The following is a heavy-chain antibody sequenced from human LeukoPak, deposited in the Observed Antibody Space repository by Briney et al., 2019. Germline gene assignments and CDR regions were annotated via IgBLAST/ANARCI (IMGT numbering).Heavy chain of an antibody. CDR1: GVTFSSYT. Sequence: GGSLRLSCAASGVTFSSYTMNWVRQAPGKGLEWVSIISSSSSSMYYADSVKGRFTISRDNAKNSLYLQMNSLRAEDTAVYYCARVGDDYGDLAEWGQGTMVTVSS. V-gene: IGHV3-21*06. D-gene: IGHD4-17*01. CDR2: ISSSSSSM. J-gene: IGHJ3*01. CDR3: ARVGDDYGDLAE.